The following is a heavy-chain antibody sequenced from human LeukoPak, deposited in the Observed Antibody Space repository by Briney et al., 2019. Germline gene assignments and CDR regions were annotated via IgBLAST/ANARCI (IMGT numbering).Heavy chain of an antibody. J-gene: IGHJ6*03. CDR3: ARAYSSASYYYYYYMDV. CDR1: GGTFSSYA. Sequence: SVKLSCKASGGTFSSYAISWVRQAPGQGLEWMGEIIHIFGTANYAQKFQGRVTITTDESTSTAYMELSSLRSEDTALYYCARAYSSASYYYYYYMDVWGKGTTVTVSS. CDR2: IIHIFGTA. D-gene: IGHD6-6*01. V-gene: IGHV1-69*05.